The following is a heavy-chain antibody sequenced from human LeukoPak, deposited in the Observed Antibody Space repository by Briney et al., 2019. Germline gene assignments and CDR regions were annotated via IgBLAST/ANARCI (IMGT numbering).Heavy chain of an antibody. D-gene: IGHD6-13*01. CDR2: INPNSGGT. CDR1: GYTFTGYY. V-gene: IGHV1-2*02. J-gene: IGHJ4*02. Sequence: ASVKVSCKASGYTFTGYYMHWARQAPGQGLEGMGWINPNSGGTNYAQKFQGRVTMTRDTSISTAYMELSRLRSDDTAVYYCAREDYSSSCPDYWGQGTLVTVSS. CDR3: AREDYSSSCPDY.